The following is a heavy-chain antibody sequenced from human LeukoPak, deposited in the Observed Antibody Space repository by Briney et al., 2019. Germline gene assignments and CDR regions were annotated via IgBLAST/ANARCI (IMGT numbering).Heavy chain of an antibody. CDR3: AKTGSIAVSLGY. CDR1: GFTFSSYA. D-gene: IGHD6-19*01. CDR2: ISYDGSNK. J-gene: IGHJ4*02. Sequence: GGSLRLSCAASGFTFSSYAMHWVRQAPGKGLEWVAVISYDGSNKYYADSVKGRFTISRDNSKNTLYLQMNSLRAEDTAVYYCAKTGSIAVSLGYWGQGTLVTVSS. V-gene: IGHV3-30-3*02.